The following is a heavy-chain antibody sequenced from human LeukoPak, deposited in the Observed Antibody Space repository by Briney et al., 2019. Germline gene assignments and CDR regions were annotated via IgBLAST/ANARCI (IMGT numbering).Heavy chain of an antibody. V-gene: IGHV4-34*01. CDR1: GGSFSGYY. CDR3: ARGKRGYSSSWYDY. Sequence: SETLSLTCAVYGGSFSGYYWSWIRQPPGKGLEWIGEINHSGSTNYNPSLKNRVTISVDTSKNQFSLKLSSVTAADKAVYYCARGKRGYSSSWYDYWGQGTLVTVSS. CDR2: INHSGST. J-gene: IGHJ4*02. D-gene: IGHD6-13*01.